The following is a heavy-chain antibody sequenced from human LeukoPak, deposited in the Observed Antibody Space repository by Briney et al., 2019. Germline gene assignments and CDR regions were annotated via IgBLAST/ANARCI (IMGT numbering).Heavy chain of an antibody. Sequence: SETLSLTCAVYSGSFSGYYWSWIRQPPGKGLEWIGEINHSGSTNYNPSLKSRVTISVDTSKNQFSLKLSSVTAADTAVYYCARLPAAIWEDYWGQGTLVTVSS. J-gene: IGHJ4*01. CDR1: SGSFSGYY. D-gene: IGHD2-2*01. V-gene: IGHV4-34*01. CDR3: ARLPAAIWEDY. CDR2: INHSGST.